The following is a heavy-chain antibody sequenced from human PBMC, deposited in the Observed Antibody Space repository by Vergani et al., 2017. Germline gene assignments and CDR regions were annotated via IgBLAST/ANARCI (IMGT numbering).Heavy chain of an antibody. CDR3: ARISSKDVDAFDI. J-gene: IGHJ3*02. V-gene: IGHV4-34*10. CDR1: GGSFSGYY. Sequence: QVQLQESGPGLVKPSETLSLTCAVYGGSFSGYYWSWIRQPPGKGLEWIGEINHSASTNYNPSLKSRVTISVDTSKNQFSWKLSSVTAADTAVYYCARISSKDVDAFDIWGQGTMVTVSS. CDR2: INHSAST.